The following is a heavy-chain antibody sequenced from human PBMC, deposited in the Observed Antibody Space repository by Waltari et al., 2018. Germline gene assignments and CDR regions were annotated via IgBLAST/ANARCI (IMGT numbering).Heavy chain of an antibody. CDR3: ARCGEYSSSPHLRWFDP. Sequence: QVQLVQSGAEVTKPGSSVKVSCTASGGTFSTHPIARFRAAPGQGLEWMGRIIPILGIANYEQKFQGRVTITADKSTSTAYMELSSLRSEDTAVYYCARCGEYSSSPHLRWFDPWGQGTLVTVSS. D-gene: IGHD6-6*01. V-gene: IGHV1-69*09. J-gene: IGHJ5*02. CDR1: GGTFSTHP. CDR2: IIPILGIA.